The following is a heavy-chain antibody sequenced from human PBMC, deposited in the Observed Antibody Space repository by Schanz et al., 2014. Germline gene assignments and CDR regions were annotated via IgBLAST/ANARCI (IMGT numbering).Heavy chain of an antibody. CDR1: GFTFSNHA. D-gene: IGHD3-10*01. Sequence: EVHLLESGGGLVQPGGSLRLSCAASGFTFSNHALSWVRQAPGKGLEWVSAVSGSGASTYYADSVKGRFTISRDNSKNTLNLQMNSMRAEDTAVYYCAKDQGSYGSGSYSYFDYWGQGTLATVSS. CDR2: VSGSGAST. V-gene: IGHV3-23*01. J-gene: IGHJ4*02. CDR3: AKDQGSYGSGSYSYFDY.